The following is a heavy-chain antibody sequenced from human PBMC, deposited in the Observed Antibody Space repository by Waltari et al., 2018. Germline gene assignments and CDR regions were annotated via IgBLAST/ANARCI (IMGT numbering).Heavy chain of an antibody. CDR2: TKNKRNGYTT. Sequence: EVHLVESGGGLVQPGGSLRLSCAASGFTFSDHYMDWVRQAPGKGLGWVGRTKNKRNGYTTEYAASVRGRFTISRGESENSVYLQMNSLKTEDTAVYFCGRWTSGSPDVWGQGTLVTVSS. D-gene: IGHD1-26*01. V-gene: IGHV3-72*01. J-gene: IGHJ4*02. CDR3: GRWTSGSPDV. CDR1: GFTFSDHY.